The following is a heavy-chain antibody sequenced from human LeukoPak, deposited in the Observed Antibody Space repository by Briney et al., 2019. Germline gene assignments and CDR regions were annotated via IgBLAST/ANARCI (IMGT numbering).Heavy chain of an antibody. CDR3: ARGVVVAATLLFDY. D-gene: IGHD2-15*01. J-gene: IGHJ4*02. V-gene: IGHV1-2*02. Sequence: ASVKVSCKASGYTFTGYYMHWARQAPGQGLEWMGWINPNSGGTNYAQKFQGRVTMTRDTSISTAYMELSRLRSDDTAVYYCARGVVVAATLLFDYWGQGTLVTVSS. CDR2: INPNSGGT. CDR1: GYTFTGYY.